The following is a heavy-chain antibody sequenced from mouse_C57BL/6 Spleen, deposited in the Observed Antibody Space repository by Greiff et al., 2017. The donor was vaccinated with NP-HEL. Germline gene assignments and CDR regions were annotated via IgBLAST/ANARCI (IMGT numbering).Heavy chain of an antibody. CDR1: GFTFSDYG. CDR2: ISSGSSTI. J-gene: IGHJ1*03. V-gene: IGHV5-17*01. Sequence: EVHLVESGGGLVKPGGSLKLSCAASGFTFSDYGMHWVRQAPEKGLEWVAYISSGSSTIYYADTVKGRFTISRDNAKNTLFLQMTSLRSEDTAMYYCARNHYGSSWYFDVWGTGTTVTVSS. CDR3: ARNHYGSSWYFDV. D-gene: IGHD1-1*01.